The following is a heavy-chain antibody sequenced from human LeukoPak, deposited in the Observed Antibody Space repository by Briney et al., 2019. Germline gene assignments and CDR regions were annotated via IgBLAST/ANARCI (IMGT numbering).Heavy chain of an antibody. CDR2: IYPGDSDT. Sequence: GESLKISCKGSGYRFTSYWIGWVRQMPGKGLEWMGIIYPGDSDTRYSPSFQGQVTISADKSISTAYLQWSSLKASDTAMYYCASQAVAGRWNFDYWGQGTLVTVSS. V-gene: IGHV5-51*01. D-gene: IGHD6-19*01. CDR3: ASQAVAGRWNFDY. J-gene: IGHJ4*02. CDR1: GYRFTSYW.